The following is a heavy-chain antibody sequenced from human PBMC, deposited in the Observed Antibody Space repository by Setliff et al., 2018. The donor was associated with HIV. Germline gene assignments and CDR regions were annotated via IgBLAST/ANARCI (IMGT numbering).Heavy chain of an antibody. J-gene: IGHJ3*02. V-gene: IGHV1-46*01. D-gene: IGHD3-3*01. CDR2: INPSGGST. CDR1: GYTFTSYY. CDR3: ARGDPASYYNFWSGYASETFDI. Sequence: AASVKVSCKASGYTFTSYYMHWVRQAPGQGLEWMGIINPSGGSTSYAQKFQGRVTMTRDTSTSTVYMELSSLRSEGTAVYYCARGDPASYYNFWSGYASETFDIWGQGTMVTVSS.